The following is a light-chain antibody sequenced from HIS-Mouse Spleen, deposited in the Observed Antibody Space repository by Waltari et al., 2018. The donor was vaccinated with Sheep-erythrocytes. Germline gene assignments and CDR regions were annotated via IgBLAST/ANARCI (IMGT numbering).Light chain of an antibody. V-gene: IGLV2-8*01. CDR1: SSDVGRYNY. Sequence: QSALTQPPSASGSPGQSVTISCTGTSSDVGRYNYVSWYQQHPGKAPKLMIYEVSKRPSGVPDRFSRLKSSNTASLTVSGLQAEDEADYYCCSYAGSYNHVFATGTKVTVL. CDR2: EVS. J-gene: IGLJ1*01. CDR3: CSYAGSYNHV.